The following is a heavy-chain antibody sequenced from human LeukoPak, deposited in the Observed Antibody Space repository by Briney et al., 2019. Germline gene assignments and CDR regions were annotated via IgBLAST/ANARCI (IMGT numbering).Heavy chain of an antibody. V-gene: IGHV3-21*01. D-gene: IGHD1-26*01. CDR1: GFTFSSYS. CDR2: ISSSSSYI. J-gene: IGHJ4*02. CDR3: AREGDSGSYNGDY. Sequence: GGSLRLSCAASGFTFSSYSMNWVRQAPGKGLEWVSSISSSSSYIYYADSVKGRFTISRDNAKNSLYLQMNGLRAEDTAVYYCAREGDSGSYNGDYWGQGTLVTVSS.